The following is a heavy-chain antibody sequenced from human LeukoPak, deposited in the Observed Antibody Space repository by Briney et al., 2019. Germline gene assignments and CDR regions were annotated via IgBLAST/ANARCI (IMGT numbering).Heavy chain of an antibody. CDR3: ARGSITMAPLFGY. CDR1: GGSISNYY. J-gene: IGHJ4*02. V-gene: IGHV4-59*08. Sequence: SETLSLTCTVSGGSISNYYWSWIRQPPGKGLEWIGCIYSSGSTNYNPSLKSRVTISVDTSKNQFSLKLSSVTAADTAVYYCARGSITMAPLFGYWGQGTLVTVSS. CDR2: IYSSGST. D-gene: IGHD3-10*01.